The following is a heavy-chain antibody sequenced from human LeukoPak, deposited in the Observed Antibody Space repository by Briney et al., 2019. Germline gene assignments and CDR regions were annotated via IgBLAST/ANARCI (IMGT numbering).Heavy chain of an antibody. CDR2: INHSGST. CDR1: GGSFSGYY. D-gene: IGHD6-13*01. CDR3: ARDAPVEYGSSWYGY. J-gene: IGHJ4*02. Sequence: SETLSLTCAVYGGSFSGYYWSWIRQPPGKGLEWIGEINHSGSTNYNPSLKSRVTISVDTSKNQFSLKLSSVTAADTAVYYCARDAPVEYGSSWYGYWGQGTLVTVSS. V-gene: IGHV4-34*01.